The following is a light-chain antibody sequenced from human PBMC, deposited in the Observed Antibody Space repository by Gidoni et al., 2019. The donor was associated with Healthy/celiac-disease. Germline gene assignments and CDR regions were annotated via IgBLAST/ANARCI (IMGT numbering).Light chain of an antibody. CDR2: CAS. J-gene: IGKJ1*01. CDR1: QRVLYSSNNKKY. CDR3: QQYYSTPWT. V-gene: IGKV4-1*01. Sequence: DIVMTQSPDSLAVSLGERATINCKSSQRVLYSSNNKKYLAWYQQNPGQPPKLLMYCASTRESGVPDRFSGSGSGTDFTLTISSMQAEDVAVYYCQQYYSTPWTFGQGTKVEIK.